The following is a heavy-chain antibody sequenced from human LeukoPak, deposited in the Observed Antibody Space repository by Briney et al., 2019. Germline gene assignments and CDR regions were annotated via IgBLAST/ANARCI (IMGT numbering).Heavy chain of an antibody. D-gene: IGHD6-13*01. CDR1: GYTFSDYG. CDR2: ISAYNGNT. Sequence: ASVKVSCKASGYTFSDYGVSWVRQAPGQGLEWMGRISAYNGNTNYLQKFQGRVTMTTDTSTATAYMELRSLRSEDTAVYYCARGASSWQNLLPPHPDYYYYYGMDVWGQGTTVTVSS. V-gene: IGHV1-18*01. J-gene: IGHJ6*02. CDR3: ARGASSWQNLLPPHPDYYYYYGMDV.